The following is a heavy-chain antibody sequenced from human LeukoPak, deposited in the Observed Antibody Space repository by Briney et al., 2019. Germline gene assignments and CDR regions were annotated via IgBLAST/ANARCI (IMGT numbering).Heavy chain of an antibody. CDR2: IYTGGTT. V-gene: IGHV3-66*01. D-gene: IGHD6-6*01. CDR1: GFSVTSNH. J-gene: IGHJ4*02. Sequence: GGSLRLSCAASGFSVTSNHMNWVRQAPGKGLEWVSIIYTGGTTNYADSLNDRFTISRDDSINNLYLQLNSLGPEDTAVYYCARDSSSYYFDDWGQGTLVTVSS. CDR3: ARDSSSYYFDD.